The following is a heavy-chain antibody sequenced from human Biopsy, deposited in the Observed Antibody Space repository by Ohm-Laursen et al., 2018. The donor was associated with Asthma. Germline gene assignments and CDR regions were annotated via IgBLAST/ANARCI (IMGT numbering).Heavy chain of an antibody. D-gene: IGHD3-10*01. J-gene: IGHJ4*02. CDR2: ITWDSATT. V-gene: IGHV3-9*01. CDR3: AKDLYSSGSYILIA. Sequence: SLRLSCSASGFIFDGYIIHWVRQAPGKGLEWVSHITWDSATTVYADSVKGRFTVSRDNAKNSVYLQMNSLRVEDTAMYYCAKDLYSSGSYILIAWGQGTLVTVSS. CDR1: GFIFDGYI.